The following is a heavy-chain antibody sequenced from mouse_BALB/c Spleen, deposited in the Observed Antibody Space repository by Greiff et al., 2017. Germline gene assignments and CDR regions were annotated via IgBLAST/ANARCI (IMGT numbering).Heavy chain of an antibody. CDR1: GFSLTSYG. Sequence: VQLVESGPGLVAPSQSLSITCTVSGFSLTSYGVHWVRQPPGKGLEWLGVIWAGGSTNYNSALMSRLSISKDNSKSQVFLKMNSLQTDDTAMYCCARDGGITTVVADWGQGTLVTVSA. D-gene: IGHD1-1*01. CDR2: IWAGGST. J-gene: IGHJ3*01. V-gene: IGHV2-9*02. CDR3: ARDGGITTVVAD.